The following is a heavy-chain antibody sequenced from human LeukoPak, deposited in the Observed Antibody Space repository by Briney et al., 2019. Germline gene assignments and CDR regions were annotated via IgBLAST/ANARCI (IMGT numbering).Heavy chain of an antibody. D-gene: IGHD6-19*01. J-gene: IGHJ6*03. CDR2: ISGSGGST. Sequence: PGGSLRLSCAASGFTFSSYAMSWVRQAPGKGLEWVSAISGSGGSTYYADSVKGRFTISRDNSKNTLYLQMNSLRAEDTAVYYCAKPGLKQWLVRIWYMDVWGKGTTVTVSS. CDR1: GFTFSSYA. V-gene: IGHV3-23*01. CDR3: AKPGLKQWLVRIWYMDV.